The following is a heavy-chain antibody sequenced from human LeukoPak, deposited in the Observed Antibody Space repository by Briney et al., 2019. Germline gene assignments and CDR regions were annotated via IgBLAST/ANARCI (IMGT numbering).Heavy chain of an antibody. CDR2: LSTSSSYI. V-gene: IGHV3-21*01. Sequence: GGSLRLSCAASGFTFSSYSMNWVRQAPGKGLEWVSSLSTSSSYIYYADSLKGRFTISRDNAKNSLYLQMNSLRAEDTAVYYCARSQGTIPDSVPLDIWGQGTMVAVSS. CDR3: ARSQGTIPDSVPLDI. D-gene: IGHD5/OR15-5a*01. CDR1: GFTFSSYS. J-gene: IGHJ3*02.